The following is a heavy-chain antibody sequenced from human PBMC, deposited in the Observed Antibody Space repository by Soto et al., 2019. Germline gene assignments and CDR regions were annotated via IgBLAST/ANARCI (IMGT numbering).Heavy chain of an antibody. D-gene: IGHD3-3*01. V-gene: IGHV4-30-4*01. Sequence: SETLSLTCSVSGGSISSGYYYWSWIRQPPGKGLEWIGNIYYSGNTYYNPSLKSRLIISVDTSKNQFSQKLSSVTAADTAVYYCARRLDDFWSGHFDYWGQGTLVTVSS. CDR3: ARRLDDFWSGHFDY. CDR1: GGSISSGYYY. J-gene: IGHJ4*02. CDR2: IYYSGNT.